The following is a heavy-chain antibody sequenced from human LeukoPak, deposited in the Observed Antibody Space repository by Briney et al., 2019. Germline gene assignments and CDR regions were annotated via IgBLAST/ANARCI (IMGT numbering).Heavy chain of an antibody. CDR1: GGTFSSYA. CDR2: ISAYNGNT. V-gene: IGHV1-18*01. J-gene: IGHJ4*02. Sequence: ASVKVSCKASGGTFSSYAISWVRQAPGQGLEWMGWISAYNGNTNYAQKFQGRVTMTTDTSTNTAYMELRSLRSDDTAVYYCARGSTARYYYDSSGYRGAVDYWGQGTLVTISS. CDR3: ARGSTARYYYDSSGYRGAVDY. D-gene: IGHD3-22*01.